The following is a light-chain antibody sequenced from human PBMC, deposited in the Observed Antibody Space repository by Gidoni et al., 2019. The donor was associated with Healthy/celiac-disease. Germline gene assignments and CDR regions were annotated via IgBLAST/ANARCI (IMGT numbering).Light chain of an antibody. J-gene: IGKJ2*01. CDR1: QSLLHSNGYNS. CDR3: MQALQTRAT. Sequence: DIVMTQSPLSLPVTPGEPASISCRSSQSLLHSNGYNSLDWYLQKPGQSPQLLIYLGSNRASGVPDRFSGSGSGTDFTLKISRVEAEDVGVYYCMQALQTRATFGQGTKLEIK. CDR2: LGS. V-gene: IGKV2-28*01.